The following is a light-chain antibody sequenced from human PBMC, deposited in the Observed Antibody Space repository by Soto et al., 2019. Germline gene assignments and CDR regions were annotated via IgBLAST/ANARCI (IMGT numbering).Light chain of an antibody. J-gene: IGLJ2*01. CDR2: RNN. Sequence: QSALTQPPSASGTPGQRVTISCSGRSSNIGSNYVYWYQQLPGTAPKLLIFRNNQRPSGVPDRFSGSKSGTSASLAISGLRSDDEADYYCAAWDDSLSVVFGGGTKLTVL. CDR1: SSNIGSNY. CDR3: AAWDDSLSVV. V-gene: IGLV1-47*01.